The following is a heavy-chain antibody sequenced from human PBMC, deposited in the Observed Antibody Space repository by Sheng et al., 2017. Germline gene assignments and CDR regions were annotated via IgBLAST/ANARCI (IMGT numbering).Heavy chain of an antibody. CDR3: ARDLLFGGSYSGMDV. D-gene: IGHD1-26*01. J-gene: IGHJ6*02. CDR2: ISSSGSTI. Sequence: EVQLVESGGGLVQPGGSLRLSCAASGFTFSSYEMNWVRQAPGKGLEWVSYISSSGSTIYYADSVKGRFTISRDNAKNSLYLQMNSLRAEDTAVYYCARDLLFGGSYSGMDVWGQGTTVTVSS. CDR1: GFTFSSYE. V-gene: IGHV3-48*03.